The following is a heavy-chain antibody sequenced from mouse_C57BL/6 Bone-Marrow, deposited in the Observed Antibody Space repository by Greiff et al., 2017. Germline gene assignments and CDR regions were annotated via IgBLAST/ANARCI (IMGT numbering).Heavy chain of an antibody. Sequence: QVQLQQSGAELARPGASVKLSCKASGYTFTSYGISWVKQRTGQGLEWIGEIYPRSGNTYYNEKFKGKATLTADKSSSTAYMELRSLTSEDSAVYFCARRRGSSFHWYFDVWGTGTTVTVSS. CDR2: IYPRSGNT. CDR3: ARRRGSSFHWYFDV. V-gene: IGHV1-81*01. CDR1: GYTFTSYG. J-gene: IGHJ1*03. D-gene: IGHD1-1*01.